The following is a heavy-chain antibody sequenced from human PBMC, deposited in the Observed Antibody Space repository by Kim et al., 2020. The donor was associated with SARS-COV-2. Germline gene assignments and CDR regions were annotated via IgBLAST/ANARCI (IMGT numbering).Heavy chain of an antibody. CDR2: ISYDGSNK. D-gene: IGHD3-10*01. J-gene: IGHJ6*02. Sequence: GGSLRLSCAASGFTFSSYAMHWVRQAPGKGLEWVAVISYDGSNKYYADSVKGRFTISRDNSKNTLYLQMNSLRAEDTAVYYCARDCPGVRCYYGMDVWGQGTTVTVS. V-gene: IGHV3-30-3*01. CDR1: GFTFSSYA. CDR3: ARDCPGVRCYYGMDV.